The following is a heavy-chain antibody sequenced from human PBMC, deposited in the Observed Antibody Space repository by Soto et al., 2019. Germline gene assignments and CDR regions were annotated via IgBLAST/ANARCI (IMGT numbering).Heavy chain of an antibody. CDR3: ARDVAPTRFDP. CDR2: IYHSGST. CDR1: GGSISRGGYS. J-gene: IGHJ5*02. Sequence: SETLSLTCAVSGGSISRGGYSWSWIRQPPGKGLEGIGYIYHSGSTYYNPSLKSRVTISVDRSKNQFSLKLSSVTAADTAVYYCARDVAPTRFDPWGQGTLVTVSS. V-gene: IGHV4-30-2*01. D-gene: IGHD2-15*01.